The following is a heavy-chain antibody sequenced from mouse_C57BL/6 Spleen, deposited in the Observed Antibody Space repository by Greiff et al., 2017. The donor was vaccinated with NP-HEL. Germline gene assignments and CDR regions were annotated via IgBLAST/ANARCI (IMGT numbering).Heavy chain of an antibody. Sequence: EVKLVESGGGLVQPGGSLKLSCAASGFTFSDYGMAWVRQAARKGPEWVAFISNLAYSIYYADTVTGRFTISRENAKNTLYLEMSSLRSEDTAMYYCARGTTVVEAMDDWGQGTSVTVSS. D-gene: IGHD1-1*01. CDR1: GFTFSDYG. CDR2: ISNLAYSI. J-gene: IGHJ4*01. V-gene: IGHV5-15*04. CDR3: ARGTTVVEAMDD.